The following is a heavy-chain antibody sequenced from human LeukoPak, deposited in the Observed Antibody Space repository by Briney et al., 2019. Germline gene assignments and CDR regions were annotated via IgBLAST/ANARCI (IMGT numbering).Heavy chain of an antibody. Sequence: AGGSLRLSCAASVFTFSRYSMNWVRQTPGKGREWVSYISSSSSTIYYAYSVKGRFNISRDNAKSSLYLQKQSARAAATGVYYCGGRAVAGLRFDCWGQGTLVTVSS. D-gene: IGHD6-19*01. J-gene: IGHJ4*02. CDR3: GGRAVAGLRFDC. CDR1: VFTFSRYS. CDR2: ISSSSSTI. V-gene: IGHV3-48*01.